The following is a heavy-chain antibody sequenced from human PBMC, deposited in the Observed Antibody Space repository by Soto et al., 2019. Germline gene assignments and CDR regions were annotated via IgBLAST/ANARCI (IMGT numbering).Heavy chain of an antibody. CDR1: RFTVSSNY. CDR3: ARVVVPAASARYYYYGMDV. V-gene: IGHV3-53*02. Sequence: EVQLVETGGGLIQPGGSLRLSCAASRFTVSSNYMSWVRQAPGKGLEWVSVIYSGGSTYYADSVKGRFTISRDNSKNTLYLQMNSLRAEDTAVYYCARVVVPAASARYYYYGMDVWGQGTTVTVSS. J-gene: IGHJ6*02. D-gene: IGHD2-2*01. CDR2: IYSGGST.